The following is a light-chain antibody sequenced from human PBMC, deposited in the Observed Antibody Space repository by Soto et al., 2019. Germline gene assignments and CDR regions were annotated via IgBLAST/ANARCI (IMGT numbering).Light chain of an antibody. J-gene: IGKJ1*01. CDR3: QQYNNWPPWT. CDR1: QSVSSN. V-gene: IGKV3-15*01. CDR2: GAP. Sequence: IVMTQSPATLSKSPGERATLSCRASQSVSSNLAWYQQKPGQAPRLLIYGAPTRATGIPARFSGSGSGTEFTLTISSLQSEDFAVYYCQQYNNWPPWTFGQGTKV.